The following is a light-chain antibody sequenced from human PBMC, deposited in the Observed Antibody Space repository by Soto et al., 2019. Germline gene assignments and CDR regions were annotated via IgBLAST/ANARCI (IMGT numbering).Light chain of an antibody. J-gene: IGKJ5*01. CDR1: QSIGSA. CDR3: QQRSNWPT. Sequence: EIVLTQSPATLSVSPVDRATLSCRASQSIGSAIAWYHQRSGQAPRLLIFDASIRVPTTPARFSGSVSGTEFTLTISSLEPEDFAVYYCQQRSNWPTFGQGTRLEIK. CDR2: DAS. V-gene: IGKV3-11*01.